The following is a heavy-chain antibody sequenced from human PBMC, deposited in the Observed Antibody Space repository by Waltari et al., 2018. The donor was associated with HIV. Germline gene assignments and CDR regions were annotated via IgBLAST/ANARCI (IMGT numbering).Heavy chain of an antibody. CDR2: INPNSG. CDR3: ATVRGVVNY. Sequence: QVQLVQSGAEVKKPGASVKVSCKASGYSFTDYHMHWVRQAPGQGLEWMGRINPNSGDTSISTAYMDLSSLRSDDTAVYFCATVRGVVNYWGQGTLVTVSS. D-gene: IGHD3-10*01. CDR1: GYSFTDYH. V-gene: IGHV1-2*06. J-gene: IGHJ4*02.